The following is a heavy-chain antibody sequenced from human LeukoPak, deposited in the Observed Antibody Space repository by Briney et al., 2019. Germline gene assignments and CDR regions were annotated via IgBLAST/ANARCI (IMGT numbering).Heavy chain of an antibody. V-gene: IGHV1-8*02. D-gene: IGHD4-17*01. CDR1: GGTFSSYA. J-gene: IGHJ3*02. Sequence: ASVKVSCKASGGTFSSYAINWVRQATGQGLEWMGWMNPNSGNTGYAQKFQGRVTMTRNTSISTAYMELSSLRSEDTAVYYCARGRDDYGDRDAFDIWGQGTMVTVSS. CDR3: ARGRDDYGDRDAFDI. CDR2: MNPNSGNT.